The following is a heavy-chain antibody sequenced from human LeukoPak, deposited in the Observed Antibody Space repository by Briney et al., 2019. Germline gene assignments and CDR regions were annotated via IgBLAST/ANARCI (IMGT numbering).Heavy chain of an antibody. CDR1: GSSFTSYG. J-gene: IGHJ4*02. Sequence: ASVTLSFKSAGSSFTSYGLSWMRLAHAQGLERMGWISAYNGNTSYAQKLQGRVTMTTDTSTSTDYMELRSLRSDDTAVYYCAREKGLNVADPKDYWGQGTLVTVSS. D-gene: IGHD6-13*01. CDR2: ISAYNGNT. CDR3: AREKGLNVADPKDY. V-gene: IGHV1-18*01.